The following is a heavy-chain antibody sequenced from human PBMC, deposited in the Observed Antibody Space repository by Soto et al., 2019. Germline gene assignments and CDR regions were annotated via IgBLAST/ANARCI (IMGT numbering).Heavy chain of an antibody. V-gene: IGHV1-69*13. D-gene: IGHD6-6*01. CDR2: IIPIFGTA. J-gene: IGHJ6*02. Sequence: SVKVSCKASGGTFSSYAISWVRQAPGQGLEWMGGIIPIFGTANYAQKFQGRVTITADESTSPAYMELSSLRSEDTAVYYCARASIAARPSYYGMDVWGQGTTVTVSS. CDR3: ARASIAARPSYYGMDV. CDR1: GGTFSSYA.